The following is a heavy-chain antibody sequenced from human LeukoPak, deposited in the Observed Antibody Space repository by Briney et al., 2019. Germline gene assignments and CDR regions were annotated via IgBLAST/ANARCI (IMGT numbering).Heavy chain of an antibody. CDR1: GFTLSRYA. D-gene: IGHD3-16*01. Sequence: GGSLRLSCAASGFTLSRYAMHWVRQAPGKGLEWVAFLQSDGNNRYYADSVKGRFTISRDNSKNTLFLQMGSLRAEDTAVYYCAKNWATYDFEYWGQGTLVTVSS. CDR2: LQSDGNNR. J-gene: IGHJ4*02. CDR3: AKNWATYDFEY. V-gene: IGHV3-30*02.